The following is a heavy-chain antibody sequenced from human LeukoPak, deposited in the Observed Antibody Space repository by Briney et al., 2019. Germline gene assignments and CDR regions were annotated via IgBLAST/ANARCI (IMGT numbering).Heavy chain of an antibody. V-gene: IGHV4-4*07. D-gene: IGHD3-10*01. CDR1: GGSISSYY. CDR2: IYTSGST. Sequence: SETLSLTCTVSGGSISSYYWSWIRQPAGKGLEWIGRIYTSGSTNYNPSLKSRVTMSVDTSKNQFSLKLSSVTAADTAVYYCARGEDYYGSGSSYFDYWGQGTLVTVSS. J-gene: IGHJ4*02. CDR3: ARGEDYYGSGSSYFDY.